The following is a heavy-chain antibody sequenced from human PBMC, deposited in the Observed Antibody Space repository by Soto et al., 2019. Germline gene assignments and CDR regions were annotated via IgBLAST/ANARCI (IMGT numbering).Heavy chain of an antibody. Sequence: QVQLVESGGGVVQPGRSLTLSCAASGFTFSRFSMHWVRQAPGKGLAWVAVISYDGSNTHYAESVKGRFNISRDNSKNTVFRQMNNLRGEDWAVYYCARDHGMALSYYYYGMAVWGQGTTFSVSS. CDR1: GFTFSRFS. J-gene: IGHJ6*02. CDR2: ISYDGSNT. CDR3: ARDHGMALSYYYYGMAV. D-gene: IGHD1-1*01. V-gene: IGHV3-30-3*01.